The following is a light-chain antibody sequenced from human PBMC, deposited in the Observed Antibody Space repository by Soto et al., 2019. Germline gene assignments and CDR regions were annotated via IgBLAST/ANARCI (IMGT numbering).Light chain of an antibody. J-gene: IGLJ1*01. Sequence: QSALTQPPSASGTPGQRVTFSCSGSTSNIGANTVNWYQHLPGAAPRLLIYSHSQRPSGVPDRFSGSKSGTSASLAISGLQSDDEADYYCAAWDDSLNGYVFGTGTKVTVL. CDR1: TSNIGANT. CDR3: AAWDDSLNGYV. CDR2: SHS. V-gene: IGLV1-44*01.